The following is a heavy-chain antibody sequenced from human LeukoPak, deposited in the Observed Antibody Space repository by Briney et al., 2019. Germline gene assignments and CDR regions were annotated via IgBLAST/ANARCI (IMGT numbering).Heavy chain of an antibody. CDR1: GGTFSSYA. J-gene: IGHJ6*04. CDR2: IIPIFGTA. V-gene: IGHV1-69*13. D-gene: IGHD2-2*01. Sequence: SVKVSRKASGGTFSSYAISWVRQAPGQGLEWMGGIIPIFGTANYAQKFQGRVTITADESTSTAYMELSSLRSEDTAVYYCARGPDCSSTSCYPPYYYGMDVWGKGTTVTVSS. CDR3: ARGPDCSSTSCYPPYYYGMDV.